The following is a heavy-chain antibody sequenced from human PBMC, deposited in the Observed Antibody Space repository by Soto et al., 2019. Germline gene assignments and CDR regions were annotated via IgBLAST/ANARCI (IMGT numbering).Heavy chain of an antibody. CDR2: ICWDDDK. Sequence: QITLKESGPPLVKPTQTLTLTCTFSGFSLSTIGVGVGWIRQPPGKALEWLALICWDDDKPYSPSLKSRLTVTTDTSENQVVLTMTNMDPVDTATYYCVQSRCGGDCLQSYSSHSYYGLDVWGQGTTVTVSS. CDR1: GFSLSTIGVG. CDR3: VQSRCGGDCLQSYSSHSYYGLDV. V-gene: IGHV2-5*02. D-gene: IGHD2-21*02. J-gene: IGHJ6*02.